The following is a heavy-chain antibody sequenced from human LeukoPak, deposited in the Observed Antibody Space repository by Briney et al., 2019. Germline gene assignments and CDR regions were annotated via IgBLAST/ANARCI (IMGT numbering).Heavy chain of an antibody. Sequence: SVKVSCKASGGTFISYAIRWVRQAPGQGLEWMGGIIPIFGTANYAQKFQGRVTITTDESTSTAYMELSSLRSEDTAVYYCARDINSGSSLGAFDIWGQGTMVTVSS. V-gene: IGHV1-69*05. CDR3: ARDINSGSSLGAFDI. J-gene: IGHJ3*02. D-gene: IGHD1-26*01. CDR1: GGTFISYA. CDR2: IIPIFGTA.